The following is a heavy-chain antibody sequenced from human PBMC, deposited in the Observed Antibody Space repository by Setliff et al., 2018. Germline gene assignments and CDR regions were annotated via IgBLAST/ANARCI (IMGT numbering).Heavy chain of an antibody. D-gene: IGHD1-26*01. CDR2: IYHSGSA. J-gene: IGHJ3*01. Sequence: SETLSLTCTVSGDSISSGDYFWSWIRQPPGKGLEWIAYIYHSGSAYYNPSLKSRVTMSVDTSKNQFSLHLTSVTAADTAVYYCTREVGTSTSSDAFDVWGQGMRVTVSS. CDR1: GDSISSGDYF. CDR3: TREVGTSTSSDAFDV. V-gene: IGHV4-30-4*08.